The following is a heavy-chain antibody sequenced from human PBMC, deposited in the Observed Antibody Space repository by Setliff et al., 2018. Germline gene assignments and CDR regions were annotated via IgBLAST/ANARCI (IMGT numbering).Heavy chain of an antibody. CDR1: GVSVSDYY. Sequence: LSLTCSVSGVSVSDYYWSWIRQPAGRGLEYIGRIYTSGATNYSPSVRGRVTISVDHLKNQVSLNLKSVTAADTAVYYCRVWVDMIEVDSWAQGTLVTVSS. D-gene: IGHD3-22*01. V-gene: IGHV4-4*07. CDR3: RVWVDMIEVDS. CDR2: IYTSGAT. J-gene: IGHJ4*02.